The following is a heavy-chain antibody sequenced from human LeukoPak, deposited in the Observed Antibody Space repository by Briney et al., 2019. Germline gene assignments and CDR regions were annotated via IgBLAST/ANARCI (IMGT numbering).Heavy chain of an antibody. D-gene: IGHD3-22*01. CDR1: GYTFTSYG. CDR2: ISAYNGNT. V-gene: IGHV1-18*01. CDR3: ARPYDSSGNDLGF. Sequence: ASVKLSCNASGYTFTSYGISWVRQSPGQGLEWMGWISAYNGNTNYAQNLQGRVTMTTDTSTTTAYMELRSLRSDDTAVYYCARPYDSSGNDLGFWGQGTLVTVSS. J-gene: IGHJ4*02.